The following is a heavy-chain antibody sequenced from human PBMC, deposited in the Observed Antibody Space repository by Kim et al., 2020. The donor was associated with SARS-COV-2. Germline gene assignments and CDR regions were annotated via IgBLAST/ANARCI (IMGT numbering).Heavy chain of an antibody. CDR2: GGTT. V-gene: IGHV3-15*01. J-gene: IGHJ6*02. Sequence: GGTTDYAAPVKGRFTISRDDSKNTLYLQMNSLKTEDTAVYYCTTFGGMDVWGQGTTVTVSS. CDR3: TTFGGMDV. D-gene: IGHD3-10*01.